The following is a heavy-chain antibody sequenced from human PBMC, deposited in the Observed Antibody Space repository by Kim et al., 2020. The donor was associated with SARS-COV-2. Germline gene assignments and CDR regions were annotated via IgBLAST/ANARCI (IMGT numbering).Heavy chain of an antibody. D-gene: IGHD1-26*01. CDR3: ARYPRELLGYFDY. J-gene: IGHJ4*02. CDR2: IYYSGST. V-gene: IGHV4-31*03. CDR1: GGSISSGGYY. Sequence: SETLSLTCTVSGGSISSGGYYWSWIRQHPGKGLEWIGYIYYSGSTYYNPSLKSRVTISVDTSKNQFSLKLSSVTAADTAVYYCARYPRELLGYFDYWGQGTLVTVSS.